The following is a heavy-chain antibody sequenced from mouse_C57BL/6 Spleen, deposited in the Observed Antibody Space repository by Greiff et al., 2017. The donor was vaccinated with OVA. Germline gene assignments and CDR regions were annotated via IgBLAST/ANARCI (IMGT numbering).Heavy chain of an antibody. Sequence: EVHLVESGGGLVKPGGSLKLSCAASGFTFSDYGMHWVRQAPEKGLEWVAYISSGSSTIYYADTVKGRFTISRDNAKNTLFLQMTRLRSEDTAMYYCARPGEGYYFDYWGQGTTLTVSS. CDR2: ISSGSSTI. D-gene: IGHD3-2*02. J-gene: IGHJ2*01. V-gene: IGHV5-17*01. CDR1: GFTFSDYG. CDR3: ARPGEGYYFDY.